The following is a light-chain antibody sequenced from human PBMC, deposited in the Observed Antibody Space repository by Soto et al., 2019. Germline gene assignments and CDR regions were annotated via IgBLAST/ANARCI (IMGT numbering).Light chain of an antibody. CDR1: TGAVTNGHY. CDR2: DTT. J-gene: IGLJ1*01. V-gene: IGLV7-46*01. CDR3: LLSYNGPYV. Sequence: QAVVTQAPSLTVPPGGTVTLTCGSSTGAVTNGHYPYWFQQKPGQAPRTLIYDTTNRHSWTPARFSGSLLGGKAALTLSGAQPEDEAEYYCLLSYNGPYVFGTGTKVTVL.